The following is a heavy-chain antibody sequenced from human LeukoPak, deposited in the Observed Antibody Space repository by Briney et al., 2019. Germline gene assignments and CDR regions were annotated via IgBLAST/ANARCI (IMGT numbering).Heavy chain of an antibody. V-gene: IGHV3-53*01. CDR1: GFTVSSNY. Sequence: GGSLRLSCAASGFTVSSNYMSWVRQAPGKGLEWVSIIYSGGSTYYADSVKGRFTISRDNSKNTLYLQMNSLRAEDTAVYYCASGSGTYRTPYYYMDVWGKGTTVTVSS. J-gene: IGHJ6*03. D-gene: IGHD3-10*01. CDR2: IYSGGST. CDR3: ASGSGTYRTPYYYMDV.